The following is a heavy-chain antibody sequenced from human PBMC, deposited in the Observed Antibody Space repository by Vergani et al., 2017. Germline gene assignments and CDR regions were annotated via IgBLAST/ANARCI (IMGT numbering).Heavy chain of an antibody. CDR1: GYSFTSYW. D-gene: IGHD5-12*01. Sequence: EVQLVQSGAEVKKPGESLKISCKGSGYSFTSYWIGWVRQMPGKGLEWMGIIYPGDSDTRYSPSFQGQVTISADKSISTAYLQWSSLKASDTAMYYCAMQGDIVATSDADFDYWGQGTLVTVSS. J-gene: IGHJ4*02. CDR2: IYPGDSDT. V-gene: IGHV5-51*01. CDR3: AMQGDIVATSDADFDY.